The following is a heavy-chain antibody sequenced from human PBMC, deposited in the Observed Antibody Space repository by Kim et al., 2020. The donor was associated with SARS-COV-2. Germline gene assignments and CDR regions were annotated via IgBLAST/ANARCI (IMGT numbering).Heavy chain of an antibody. J-gene: IGHJ4*02. V-gene: IGHV1-2*06. Sequence: ASVKVSCKASGYTFTGYYMHWVRQAPGQGLEWMGRINPNSGGTNYAQKFQDRVTMTRDTSISTAYMELSRLRSDDTAVYYCARLGYYDSSGYYLFDYWGQGTLVTVSS. CDR1: GYTFTGYY. CDR2: INPNSGGT. CDR3: ARLGYYDSSGYYLFDY. D-gene: IGHD3-22*01.